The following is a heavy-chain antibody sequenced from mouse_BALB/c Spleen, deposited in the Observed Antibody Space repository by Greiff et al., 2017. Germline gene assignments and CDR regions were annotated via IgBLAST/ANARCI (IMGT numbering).Heavy chain of an antibody. V-gene: IGHV5-6-2*01. CDR1: GFTFSSYY. J-gene: IGHJ2*01. D-gene: IGHD1-1*01. CDR3: ARQGRYYGSSPCDY. Sequence: EVQLQESGGGLVKLGGSLKLSCAASGFTFSSYYMSWVRQTPEKRLELVAAINSNGGSTYYPDTVKGRFTISRDNAKNTLYLQMSSLKSEDTALYYCARQGRYYGSSPCDYWGQGTTLTVSA. CDR2: INSNGGST.